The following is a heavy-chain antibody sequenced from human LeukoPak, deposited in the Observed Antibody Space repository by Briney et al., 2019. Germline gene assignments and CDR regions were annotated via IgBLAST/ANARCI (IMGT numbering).Heavy chain of an antibody. CDR2: ISSSGSTI. CDR3: ARDRRGDYGGRGGEFDY. V-gene: IGHV3-11*01. CDR1: GFTFSDYY. Sequence: GGSLRLSCAASGFTFSDYYMSWIRQAPGKGLEWVSYISSSGSTIYYADSVKDRFTISRDNSKNTLYLQMNSLRAEDTAVYYCARDRRGDYGGRGGEFDYWGQGTLVTVSS. D-gene: IGHD4-23*01. J-gene: IGHJ4*02.